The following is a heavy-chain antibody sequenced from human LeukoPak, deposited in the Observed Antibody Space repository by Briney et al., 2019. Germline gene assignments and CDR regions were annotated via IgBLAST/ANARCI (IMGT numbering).Heavy chain of an antibody. J-gene: IGHJ4*02. D-gene: IGHD1-26*01. CDR1: GYTLTELS. CDR2: FDPEDGET. CDR3: ATGIVGVCYFDY. Sequence: ASVKVSCKVSGYTLTELSMHWVRQAPGKGLEWMGGFDPEDGETIYAQKFQGRVTMTEDTSTDTAYMELSSLRSEDTAVYYCATGIVGVCYFDYWGQGTLVTVSS. V-gene: IGHV1-24*01.